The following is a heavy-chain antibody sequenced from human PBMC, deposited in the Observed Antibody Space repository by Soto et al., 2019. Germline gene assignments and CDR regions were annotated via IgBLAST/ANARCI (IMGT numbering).Heavy chain of an antibody. D-gene: IGHD2-2*01. Sequence: SETLSLTCAVYGGSFSGYYWSWIRQPPGKGLEWIGEINHSGSTNYNPSLKSRVTISVDTSKNQFSLKLSSVTAADTAVYYCARGRNIVVVPAAQGRLAAAKLDYWGQGTLVTVSS. V-gene: IGHV4-34*01. J-gene: IGHJ4*02. CDR3: ARGRNIVVVPAAQGRLAAAKLDY. CDR1: GGSFSGYY. CDR2: INHSGST.